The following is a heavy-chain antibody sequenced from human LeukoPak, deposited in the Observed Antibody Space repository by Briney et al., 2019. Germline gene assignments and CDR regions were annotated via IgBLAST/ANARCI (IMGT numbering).Heavy chain of an antibody. J-gene: IGHJ4*02. CDR2: FCLGRDT. CDR1: GDSVTNDFF. Sequence: SETLSLTCTVSGDSVTNDFFWGWVRQPPGKELEWIGSFCLGRDTYYRPSLKSRVTISVDTSKNQFSLNLNSVTAADTAVYYRARWASISRQPGGFFDHWGQGTLVTVSS. CDR3: ARWASISRQPGGFFDH. V-gene: IGHV4-38-2*02. D-gene: IGHD3-16*01.